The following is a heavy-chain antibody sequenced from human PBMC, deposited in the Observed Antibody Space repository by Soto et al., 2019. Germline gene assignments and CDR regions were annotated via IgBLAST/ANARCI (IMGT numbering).Heavy chain of an antibody. D-gene: IGHD3-9*01. V-gene: IGHV4-31*03. CDR1: GGSISSGGYY. J-gene: IGHJ5*02. Sequence: TLSITCTVSGGSISSGGYYGSWIRQHPGKGLEWIGYIYYSGSTYYNPSLKSRVTISVDTSKNQFSLKLSSVTAADTAVYYCARGGYDILTGYGAPAPHDPWGQGTLVTVSS. CDR3: ARGGYDILTGYGAPAPHDP. CDR2: IYYSGST.